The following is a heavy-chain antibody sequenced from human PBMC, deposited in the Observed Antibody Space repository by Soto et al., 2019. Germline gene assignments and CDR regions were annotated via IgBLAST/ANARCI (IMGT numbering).Heavy chain of an antibody. D-gene: IGHD5-18*01. J-gene: IGHJ6*02. CDR1: GYTFSNYG. CDR3: ARDPSRYSYGRYYYYGMDV. V-gene: IGHV1-18*01. CDR2: ISAYNGHT. Sequence: QIQLVQSGAEVKKPGASVKVSCKPSGYTFSNYGISWVRQAPGQGLEWMGWISAYNGHTNYAQKLQDRVTTTTDTSTRTAYMDLRSLRSDDTAVYYCARDPSRYSYGRYYYYGMDVWGQGTTVTVSS.